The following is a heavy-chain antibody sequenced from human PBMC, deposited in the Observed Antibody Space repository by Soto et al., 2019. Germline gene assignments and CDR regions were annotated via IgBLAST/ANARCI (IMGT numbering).Heavy chain of an antibody. CDR2: ISYDGSNK. V-gene: IGHV3-30-3*01. CDR3: ARAGGAKLLWFGELLGGFDY. Sequence: QVQLVESGGGVVQPGRSLRLSCAASGFTFSSYAMHWVRQAPGKGLEWVAVISYDGSNKYYADSVKGRFTISRDNSKNTLYLQMNSLRAEDTAVYYCARAGGAKLLWFGELLGGFDYWGQGTLVTVSS. CDR1: GFTFSSYA. J-gene: IGHJ4*02. D-gene: IGHD3-10*01.